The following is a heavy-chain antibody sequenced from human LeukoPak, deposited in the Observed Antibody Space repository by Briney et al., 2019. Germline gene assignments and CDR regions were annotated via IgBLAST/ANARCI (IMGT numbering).Heavy chain of an antibody. CDR1: GGSFSGYY. Sequence: PSETLSLTCAVYGGSFSGYYWSWIRQPPGKGLEWIGEINHSGSTNYNPSLKSRVTISADTSKNQFSLKLSSVTAADTAVYYCARDTSGSYHYWGQGTLVTVSS. V-gene: IGHV4-34*01. D-gene: IGHD1-26*01. CDR3: ARDTSGSYHY. J-gene: IGHJ4*02. CDR2: INHSGST.